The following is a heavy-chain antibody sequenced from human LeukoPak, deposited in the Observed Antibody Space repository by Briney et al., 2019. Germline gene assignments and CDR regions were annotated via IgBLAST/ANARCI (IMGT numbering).Heavy chain of an antibody. CDR3: ATDLYYYDSSGYPEGY. CDR1: GFTFSSYS. CDR2: ISGSSSYI. D-gene: IGHD3-22*01. Sequence: GGSLRLSCAASGFTFSSYSMNWVRLAPGKGLEWVSSISGSSSYIYYADSVKGRFTISRDNAKNSLYLQMNSLRAEDTAVYYCATDLYYYDSSGYPEGYWGQGTLVTVSS. J-gene: IGHJ4*02. V-gene: IGHV3-21*01.